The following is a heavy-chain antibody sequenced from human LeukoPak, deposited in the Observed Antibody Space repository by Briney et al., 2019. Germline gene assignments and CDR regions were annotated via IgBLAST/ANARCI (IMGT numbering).Heavy chain of an antibody. CDR1: GGSFSGYY. D-gene: IGHD3-16*01. Sequence: ASETLSLTCTVYGGSFSGYYWTWIRQPPGKRLEWIGEISDSGSTNYNPSLKSRVTISVDTSKNQFSLKLSSVTAADTAVYYCARVLGDYDGRDYWGQGTLVTVSS. J-gene: IGHJ4*02. V-gene: IGHV4-34*01. CDR2: ISDSGST. CDR3: ARVLGDYDGRDY.